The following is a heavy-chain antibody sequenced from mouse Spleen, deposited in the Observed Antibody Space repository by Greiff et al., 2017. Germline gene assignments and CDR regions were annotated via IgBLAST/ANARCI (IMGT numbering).Heavy chain of an antibody. CDR1: GYTFTSYW. CDR3: ARGEYYGSIRYFDV. Sequence: QVQLQQPGAELVRPGSSVKLSCKASGYTFTSYWMHWVQQRPLQGLEWIGNIDPSDSETHYNQKFKDKATLTVDKSSSTDYMQLSSLTSEDSAVYDCARGEYYGSIRYFDVWGAGTTVTVSS. J-gene: IGHJ1*01. CDR2: IDPSDSET. V-gene: IGHV1-52*01. D-gene: IGHD1-1*01.